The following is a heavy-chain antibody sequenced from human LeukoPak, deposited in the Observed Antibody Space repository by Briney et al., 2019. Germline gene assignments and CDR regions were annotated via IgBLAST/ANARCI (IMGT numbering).Heavy chain of an antibody. CDR1: GGSISSYY. CDR2: IYYSGST. CDR3: ARLTFSSSTSSIAGAFDI. J-gene: IGHJ3*02. Sequence: PSETLSLTCTVSGGSISSYYWSWIRQPPGKGLEWIGYIYYSGSTNYNPSLKSRVTISVDTSKNQFSLKLSSVTAADTAVYYCARLTFSSSTSSIAGAFDIWGQGTMVTLSS. V-gene: IGHV4-59*08. D-gene: IGHD2-2*01.